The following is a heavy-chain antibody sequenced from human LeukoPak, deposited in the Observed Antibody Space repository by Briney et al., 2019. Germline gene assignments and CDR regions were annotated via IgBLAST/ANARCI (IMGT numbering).Heavy chain of an antibody. CDR3: ARTAVAGRPLDY. J-gene: IGHJ4*02. V-gene: IGHV4-39*07. CDR2: IYYSGST. CDR1: GDSISTYY. Sequence: SETLSLTCSVSGDSISTYYWSWIRQPPGKGLEWIGSIYYSGSTYYNPSLKSRVTISVDTSKNQFSLKLSSVTAADTAVYYCARTAVAGRPLDYWGQGTLVTVSS. D-gene: IGHD6-19*01.